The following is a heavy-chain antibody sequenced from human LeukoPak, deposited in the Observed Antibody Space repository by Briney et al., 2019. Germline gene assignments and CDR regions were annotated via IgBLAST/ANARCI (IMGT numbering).Heavy chain of an antibody. CDR3: ARRGDYGGFDY. CDR2: IYPADSDT. V-gene: IGHV5-51*01. Sequence: GESLKISCKGSAYSFSTYWIGWVRQMPGKGLECMGIIYPADSDTRYSPSFEGQVTISADKSISTAYLQWSSLKASDTAMYYCARRGDYGGFDYWGQGTLVTVSS. J-gene: IGHJ4*02. D-gene: IGHD4-17*01. CDR1: AYSFSTYW.